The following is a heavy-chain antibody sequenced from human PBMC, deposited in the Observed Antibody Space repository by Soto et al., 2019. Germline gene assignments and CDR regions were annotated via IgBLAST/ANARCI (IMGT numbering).Heavy chain of an antibody. D-gene: IGHD3-16*01. CDR3: ARESPYYVSSDSYLDY. Sequence: SQTLSLPCAISGDSVSGNSAAWNWIRQSPSRGLEWLGRTYYRSSGYNDYAVSVKSRITVTPDTSKNQIALHLNSVTPEDTAVYYCARESPYYVSSDSYLDYWGQGTLVTVSS. V-gene: IGHV6-1*01. CDR1: GDSVSGNSAA. J-gene: IGHJ4*02. CDR2: TYYRSSGYN.